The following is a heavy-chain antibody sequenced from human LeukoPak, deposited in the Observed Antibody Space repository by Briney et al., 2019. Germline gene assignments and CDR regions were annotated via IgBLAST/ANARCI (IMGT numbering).Heavy chain of an antibody. J-gene: IGHJ4*02. D-gene: IGHD4-17*01. CDR1: GGSFSGYY. V-gene: IGHV4-34*01. Sequence: SETLSLTCAVYGGSFSGYYWSWIRQPPGKGLEWIGEINHSGSTNYNPSLKSRVTISVDTSKNQFSLKLSSVTAADTAVYYCARDGTTVTHPFDYWGQGTLVTVSS. CDR2: INHSGST. CDR3: ARDGTTVTHPFDY.